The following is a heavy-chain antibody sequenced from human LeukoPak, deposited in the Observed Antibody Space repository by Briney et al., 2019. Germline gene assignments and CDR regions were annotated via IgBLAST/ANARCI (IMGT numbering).Heavy chain of an antibody. D-gene: IGHD2-21*01. J-gene: IGHJ5*02. V-gene: IGHV1-2*02. CDR1: GYRFNDYY. CDR2: INPNSGGT. Sequence: ASVKVSCKTSGYRFNDYYMHWVRQAPGQGLEWMGWINPNSGGTSSAQKFQGRVTMTRDTSITTVYMEVRWLTSDDTAVYYCERADRLHGGPYLIGPWGQGTLVTVSS. CDR3: ERADRLHGGPYLIGP.